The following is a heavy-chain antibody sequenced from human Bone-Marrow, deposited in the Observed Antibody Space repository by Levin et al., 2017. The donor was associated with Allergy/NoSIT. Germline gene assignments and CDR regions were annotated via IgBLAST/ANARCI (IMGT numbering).Heavy chain of an antibody. D-gene: IGHD1-26*01. CDR2: INPNSGGT. CDR1: GYTFTGYY. V-gene: IGHV1-2*04. Sequence: ASVKVSCKASGYTFTGYYMHWVRQAPGQGLEWMGWINPNSGGTNYAQKFQGWVTMTRDTSISTAYMELSRLRSDDTAVYYCARAPGVGATSKELDYWGQGTLVTVSS. CDR3: ARAPGVGATSKELDY. J-gene: IGHJ4*02.